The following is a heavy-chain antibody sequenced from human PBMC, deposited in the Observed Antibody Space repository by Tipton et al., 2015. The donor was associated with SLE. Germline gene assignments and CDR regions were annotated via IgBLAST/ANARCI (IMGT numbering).Heavy chain of an antibody. D-gene: IGHD3-3*01. Sequence: SLRLSCSASTLPFSNYAMHWVRQVPGKGPEWVGVAPPDGGDEWYADSVKGRFIISRDDSKNTVYLQMNSLRPDDTAVYHCTRSKGVGYFDYWGQGTLVTVSS. J-gene: IGHJ4*02. CDR1: TLPFSNYA. CDR2: APPDGGDE. CDR3: TRSKGVGYFDY. V-gene: IGHV3-30*04.